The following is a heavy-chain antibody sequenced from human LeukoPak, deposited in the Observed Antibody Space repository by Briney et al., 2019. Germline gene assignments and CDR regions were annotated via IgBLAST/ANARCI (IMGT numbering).Heavy chain of an antibody. Sequence: PGGSLRLSCAASGFTFSSYGMSWVRQAPGKGLEWVATIDKDGSYKDYVDSVKGRFSISRDSAKNSLYLQMSSLRTEDTALYFCARESWGSFDNWGQGSLVTVSS. CDR2: IDKDGSYK. CDR1: GFTFSSYG. J-gene: IGHJ4*02. D-gene: IGHD3-16*01. CDR3: ARESWGSFDN. V-gene: IGHV3-7*01.